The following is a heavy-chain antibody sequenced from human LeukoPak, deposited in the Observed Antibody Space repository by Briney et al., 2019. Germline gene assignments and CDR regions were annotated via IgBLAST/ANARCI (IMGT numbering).Heavy chain of an antibody. CDR1: GFTFSSYG. CDR3: ARGYGSGSFLDY. CDR2: ISYDGSHK. D-gene: IGHD3-10*01. V-gene: IGHV3-30*03. J-gene: IGHJ4*02. Sequence: GGSLRLSCAASGFTFSSYGMHWVRQAPGKGLEWVAVISYDGSHKYYADSVKGRLIISRDNSKNTLYLQMNSLRAEDTAVYYCARGYGSGSFLDYWGQGTLVTVSS.